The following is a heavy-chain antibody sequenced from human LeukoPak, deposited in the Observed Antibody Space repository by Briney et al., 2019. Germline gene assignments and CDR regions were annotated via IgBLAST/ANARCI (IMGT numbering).Heavy chain of an antibody. V-gene: IGHV1-69*05. CDR1: GGTFSSYA. CDR2: IIPIFGTA. Sequence: ASVKVSXKASGGTFSSYAISWVRQAPGQGLEWMGRIIPIFGTANYAQKFQGRVTITTDESTSTAYMELGSLRSEDTAVYYCARAGIQLWSAFDIWGQGTMVTVSS. J-gene: IGHJ3*02. CDR3: ARAGIQLWSAFDI. D-gene: IGHD5-18*01.